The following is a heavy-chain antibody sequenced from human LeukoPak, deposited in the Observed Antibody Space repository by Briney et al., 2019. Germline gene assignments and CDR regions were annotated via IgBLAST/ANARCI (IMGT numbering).Heavy chain of an antibody. Sequence: GGSLRLSCAASGFSVSYNYMSWVRQAPGKGLEWVSVIYTGGSTYYADSVKGRFTISRDNSKNTLYLQMHSLRVEDTAVYYCARDYRTRWSVGFLDYYYMDVWGKGTTVTISS. D-gene: IGHD6-13*01. CDR2: IYTGGST. J-gene: IGHJ6*03. V-gene: IGHV3-53*01. CDR3: ARDYRTRWSVGFLDYYYMDV. CDR1: GFSVSYNY.